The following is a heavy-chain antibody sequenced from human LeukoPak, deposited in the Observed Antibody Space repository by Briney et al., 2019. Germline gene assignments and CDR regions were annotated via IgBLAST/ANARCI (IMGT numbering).Heavy chain of an antibody. CDR3: ASVRSGDTRDFDY. D-gene: IGHD4-17*01. Sequence: PGGSLTLSCAASGFIFGRDSMNWVRQAPGRGLEWISYISRDSDIRYYADSVRGRFHISRDNARNSLYLQMNSLRAEDTAIYYCASVRSGDTRDFDYWGQGTLVTVSS. CDR1: GFIFGRDS. J-gene: IGHJ4*02. CDR2: ISRDSDIR. V-gene: IGHV3-48*01.